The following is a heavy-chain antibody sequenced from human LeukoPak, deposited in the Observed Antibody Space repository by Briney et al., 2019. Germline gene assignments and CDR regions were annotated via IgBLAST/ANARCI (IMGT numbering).Heavy chain of an antibody. CDR2: INTDGTVT. Sequence: GGSLILSCAASGFTFSKYWMLWVRQAPGKGLESVSRINTDGTVTTYADSVKGRFTVSRDNADNTMFLQMNSVRDEDTAVYYCATKQWLAPPPDSWGQGTPVTVSS. J-gene: IGHJ4*02. V-gene: IGHV3-74*01. D-gene: IGHD6-19*01. CDR1: GFTFSKYW. CDR3: ATKQWLAPPPDS.